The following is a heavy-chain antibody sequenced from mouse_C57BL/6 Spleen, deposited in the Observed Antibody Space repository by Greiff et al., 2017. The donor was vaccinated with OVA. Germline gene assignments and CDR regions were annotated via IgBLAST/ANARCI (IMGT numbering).Heavy chain of an antibody. D-gene: IGHD3-2*02. Sequence: VQLKESGGGLVKPGGSLKLSCAASGFTFSSYAMSWVRQTPEKRLEWVATISDGGSYTYYPDNVKGRFTISRDNAKNNLYLQMSHLKSEDTAMYYCARGTGGCDYWGQGTTLTVSS. CDR1: GFTFSSYA. CDR2: ISDGGSYT. J-gene: IGHJ2*01. CDR3: ARGTGGCDY. V-gene: IGHV5-4*01.